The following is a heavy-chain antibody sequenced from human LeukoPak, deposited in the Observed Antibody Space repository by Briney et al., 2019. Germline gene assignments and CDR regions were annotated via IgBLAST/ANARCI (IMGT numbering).Heavy chain of an antibody. CDR2: ISSSSSYT. CDR1: GFTFSDYY. D-gene: IGHD4-11*01. J-gene: IGHJ6*02. Sequence: GGSLRLSCAASGFTFSDYYMSWIRQAPGKGLEWVSYISSSSSYTNYADSVKGRFTISRDNAKNSLYLQMNSLRAEDTAVYYCARDPGGYSNYGGYYYYYGMDVWGQGTTVTVSS. V-gene: IGHV3-11*06. CDR3: ARDPGGYSNYGGYYYYYGMDV.